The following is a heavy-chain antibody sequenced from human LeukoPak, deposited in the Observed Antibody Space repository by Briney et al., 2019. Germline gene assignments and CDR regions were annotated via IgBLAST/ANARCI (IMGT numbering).Heavy chain of an antibody. V-gene: IGHV1-69*13. D-gene: IGHD3-10*02. Sequence: GASVKVSCKASGGTFSSYAISWVRQAPGQGLEWMGGIIPIFGTANYAQKFQGRVTITADESTSTAYMELNSLRAEDTAVYYCAKGLSSGSYYDYWGQGTLVTVSS. CDR1: GGTFSSYA. J-gene: IGHJ4*02. CDR3: AKGLSSGSYYDY. CDR2: IIPIFGTA.